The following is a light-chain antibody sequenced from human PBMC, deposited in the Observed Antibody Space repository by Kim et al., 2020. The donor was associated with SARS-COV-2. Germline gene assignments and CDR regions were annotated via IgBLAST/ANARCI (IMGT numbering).Light chain of an antibody. CDR3: NSRDSSGNHR. Sequence: SSELTQDPAVSVALGQTVRITCQGDSLRSYYASWYQQKPGQAPVLVVYGKNNRPSGIPDRFSGSSSGNTASLTITGAQAEDEADYYCNSRDSSGNHRFGGG. CDR2: GKN. J-gene: IGLJ2*01. V-gene: IGLV3-19*01. CDR1: SLRSYY.